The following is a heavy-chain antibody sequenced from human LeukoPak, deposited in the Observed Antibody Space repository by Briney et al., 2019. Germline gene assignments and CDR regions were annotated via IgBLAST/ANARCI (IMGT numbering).Heavy chain of an antibody. CDR2: IYYSGST. V-gene: IGHV4-59*13. J-gene: IGHJ4*02. CDR1: GDFISSYY. Sequence: PSETLSLTCTVSGDFISSYYWSWIREPPGKGVEGIGYIYYSGSTNYNPSLKSRVTMSVDTSKNQFFLQLSSVTAADTAVYYCASSYYYGAGNLDYWGQGTLVTVSS. CDR3: ASSYYYGAGNLDY. D-gene: IGHD3-10*01.